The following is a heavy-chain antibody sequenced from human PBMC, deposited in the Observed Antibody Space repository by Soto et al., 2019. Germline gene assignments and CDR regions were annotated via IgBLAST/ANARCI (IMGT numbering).Heavy chain of an antibody. CDR2: IDPSDSYT. Sequence: PGESLKISCKGSGYSFTSYWISWVRQMPGKGLEWMGRIDPSDSYTNYSPSFQGHVTISADKSISTAYLQWSSLKASDTAMYYCASLYSSSPYYYGMDVWGQGTTVTV. J-gene: IGHJ6*02. D-gene: IGHD6-6*01. CDR3: ASLYSSSPYYYGMDV. V-gene: IGHV5-10-1*01. CDR1: GYSFTSYW.